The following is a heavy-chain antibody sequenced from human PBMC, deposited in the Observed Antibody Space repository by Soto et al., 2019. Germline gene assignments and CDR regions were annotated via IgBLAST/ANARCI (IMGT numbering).Heavy chain of an antibody. CDR3: ARGGLGLYDILND. V-gene: IGHV3-30*04. CDR2: ISYDGSNK. D-gene: IGHD3-9*01. CDR1: GFTFSSYA. Sequence: GGSLRLSCAASGFTFSSYAMHWVRQAPGKGLEWVAVISYDGSNKYYADSVRGRFTISRDNSKNTLYLQMNSLRAEDTAVYFCARGGLGLYDILNDWGQGTLVTVSS. J-gene: IGHJ4*02.